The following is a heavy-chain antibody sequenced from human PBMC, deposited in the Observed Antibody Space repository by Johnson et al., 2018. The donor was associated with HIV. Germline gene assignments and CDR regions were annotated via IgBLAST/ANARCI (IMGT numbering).Heavy chain of an antibody. CDR3: AKDRTSWGFDAFDL. V-gene: IGHV3-30-3*01. D-gene: IGHD3-16*01. J-gene: IGHJ3*01. CDR2: ISYDGSNK. Sequence: QVQLVESVGGVVQPGRSLRLSCAASGFTFSSYAMHWVRQAPGKGLEWVAVISYDGSNKYYADSVKGRFTIFRDNSENTLYLQMNSLRAEDTAVYFCAKDRTSWGFDAFDLWGQGTMVTVSS. CDR1: GFTFSSYA.